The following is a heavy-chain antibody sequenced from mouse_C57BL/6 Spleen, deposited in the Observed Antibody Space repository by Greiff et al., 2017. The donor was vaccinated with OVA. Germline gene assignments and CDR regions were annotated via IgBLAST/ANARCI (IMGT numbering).Heavy chain of an antibody. CDR1: GYAFSSYW. CDR2: IYPGDGDT. V-gene: IGHV1-80*01. D-gene: IGHD2-3*01. J-gene: IGHJ2*01. CDR3: ARNGYYERILDY. Sequence: VQLQQSGAELVKPGASVKISCKASGYAFSSYWMNWVKQRPGKGLEWIGQIYPGDGDTNYNGKFKGKATLTADKSSSTAYMQLSSLTSEDSAVYFCARNGYYERILDYWGQGTTLTVSS.